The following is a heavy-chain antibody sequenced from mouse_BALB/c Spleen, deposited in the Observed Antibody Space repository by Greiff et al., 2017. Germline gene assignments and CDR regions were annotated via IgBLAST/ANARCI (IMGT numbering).Heavy chain of an antibody. CDR1: GFTFSSYG. CDR3: ARYGNYVGYFDY. CDR2: INSNGGST. J-gene: IGHJ2*01. D-gene: IGHD2-1*01. V-gene: IGHV5-6-3*01. Sequence: EVQLVESGGGLVQPGGSLKLSCAASGFTFSSYGMSWVRQTPDKRLELVATINSNGGSTYYPDSVKGRFTISRDNAKNTLYLQMSSLKSEDTAMYYCARYGNYVGYFDYWGQGTTLTVSS.